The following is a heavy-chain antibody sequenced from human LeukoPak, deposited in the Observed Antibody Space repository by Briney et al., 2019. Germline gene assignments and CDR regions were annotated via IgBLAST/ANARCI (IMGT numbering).Heavy chain of an antibody. Sequence: PGRSLRLSCAASGFTFSSYGMRWVRQAPGKGLEWVSVIYSSGSTYYADSVKGRFTISRDNSKNTLYLQMNSLRAEDTAVYYCARAPAAMPDYFDYWGQGTLVTVSS. CDR2: IYSSGST. CDR3: ARAPAAMPDYFDY. V-gene: IGHV3-53*01. CDR1: GFTFSSYG. D-gene: IGHD2-2*01. J-gene: IGHJ4*02.